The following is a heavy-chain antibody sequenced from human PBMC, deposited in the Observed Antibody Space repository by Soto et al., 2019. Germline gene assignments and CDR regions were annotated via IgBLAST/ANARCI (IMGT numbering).Heavy chain of an antibody. Sequence: SETLSLTCAVYGGSFSCYYWSWIRQPPGKGLERIGEINHSGSTNYNPSLKSRVTISVDTSKNQFSLKLSSVTAADTAVYYCATAFQEMATIGDAFDIWGQGTMVTVSS. J-gene: IGHJ3*02. CDR3: ATAFQEMATIGDAFDI. CDR1: GGSFSCYY. V-gene: IGHV4-34*01. CDR2: INHSGST. D-gene: IGHD5-12*01.